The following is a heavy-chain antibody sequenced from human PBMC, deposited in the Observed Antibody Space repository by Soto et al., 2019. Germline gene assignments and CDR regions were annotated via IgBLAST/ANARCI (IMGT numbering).Heavy chain of an antibody. D-gene: IGHD3-10*01. J-gene: IGHJ6*03. Sequence: PSETLSLTCTVSGGSISSRSHYWGWIRQSPGKHLEWIGSSFYRGSTHYNPSLKTRVTISVDTSKNQVSLKLYSVTAADTAVYYCARGDSITMVRRYMDVWGKGTTVTVSS. CDR1: GGSISSRSHY. CDR3: ARGDSITMVRRYMDV. CDR2: SFYRGST. V-gene: IGHV4-39*01.